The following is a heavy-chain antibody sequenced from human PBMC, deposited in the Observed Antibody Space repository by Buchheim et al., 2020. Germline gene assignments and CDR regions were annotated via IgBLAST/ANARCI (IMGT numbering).Heavy chain of an antibody. D-gene: IGHD4-17*01. J-gene: IGHJ4*02. Sequence: QVQLVQSGAEVKKPGASVKVSCKASGYTFSNYHINWVRQATGQGPEWMGWVHPHNGHTGYAQKFQGRVTMTRNTSISTASMELSSLRSEDTAVYYCARGPSTVNSFDYWGQGTL. CDR1: GYTFSNYH. CDR3: ARGPSTVNSFDY. CDR2: VHPHNGHT. V-gene: IGHV1-8*01.